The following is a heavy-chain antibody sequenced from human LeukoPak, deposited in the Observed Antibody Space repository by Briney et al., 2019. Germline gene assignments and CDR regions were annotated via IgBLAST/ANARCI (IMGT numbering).Heavy chain of an antibody. CDR3: AKTKHRKSIFSIAAAATGMNAFDI. D-gene: IGHD6-13*01. J-gene: IGHJ3*02. Sequence: PGGSLRLSGAASGFTCSSYGMSWVGQAPGKGLEGGSAISVSGGSTDYADSVKGRFTISRDNSKNTLYLQMNSLRAEDTAVYYCAKTKHRKSIFSIAAAATGMNAFDIWGQGTMVTVSS. CDR1: GFTCSSYG. CDR2: ISVSGGST. V-gene: IGHV3-23*01.